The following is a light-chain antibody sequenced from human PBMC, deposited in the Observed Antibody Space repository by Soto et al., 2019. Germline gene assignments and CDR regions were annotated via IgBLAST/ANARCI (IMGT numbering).Light chain of an antibody. V-gene: IGLV1-44*01. CDR2: GND. J-gene: IGLJ2*01. Sequence: QSVLTQPPSASGTPGQSVTISCSGSRSNIEGNDVNWYQQFPGVAPKLLIYGNDRRTSGVPGRISGSKSGTSASLAISGLQSEDEATYFCSTWDDILSSLVFGGGTQLTVL. CDR3: STWDDILSSLV. CDR1: RSNIEGND.